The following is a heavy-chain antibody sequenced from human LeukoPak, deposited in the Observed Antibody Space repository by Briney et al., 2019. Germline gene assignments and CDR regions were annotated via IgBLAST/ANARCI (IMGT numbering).Heavy chain of an antibody. CDR2: INSGSSTI. CDR1: GFTFSNFA. Sequence: GGSLRLSCAASGFTFSNFAMSWVRQAPGKGLEWVSYINSGSSTIYYADSVKGRFIISRDNAENSLYLQMNSLRAEDTAVYYCARGRGGVGYCGRTGCHGGVDVWGQGTTVTVSS. CDR3: ARGRGGVGYCGRTGCHGGVDV. V-gene: IGHV3-48*04. D-gene: IGHD2-2*01. J-gene: IGHJ6*02.